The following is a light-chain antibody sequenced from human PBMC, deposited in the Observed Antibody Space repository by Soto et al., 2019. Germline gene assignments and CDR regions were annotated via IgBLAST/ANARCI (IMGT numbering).Light chain of an antibody. Sequence: QSALTQPASVSASPGQSITISCTGTSSDVGGYKSVSWYQQHPGKAPKLMIYEVSHRPSGVSNRFSGSKSANTASLTISGLQAEDEADYYCSSFTTSTTYVFGTGTKLTVL. CDR2: EVS. J-gene: IGLJ1*01. V-gene: IGLV2-14*01. CDR3: SSFTTSTTYV. CDR1: SSDVGGYKS.